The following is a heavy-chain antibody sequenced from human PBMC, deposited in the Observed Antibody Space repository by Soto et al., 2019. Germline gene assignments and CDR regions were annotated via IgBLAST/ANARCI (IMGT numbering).Heavy chain of an antibody. D-gene: IGHD5-18*01. CDR1: GFTFRSYA. J-gene: IGHJ6*02. V-gene: IGHV3-23*01. Sequence: QSGGSLRLSCAASGFTFRSYAMSWVRQAPGKGLEWVSAISGSGGNTYSADSVKGRLPISRENSKNTLYLQMNSLRAEDTAGYYCAIRDTTMVIRHYYGIHVWGQGTTVTVYS. CDR3: AIRDTTMVIRHYYGIHV. CDR2: ISGSGGNT.